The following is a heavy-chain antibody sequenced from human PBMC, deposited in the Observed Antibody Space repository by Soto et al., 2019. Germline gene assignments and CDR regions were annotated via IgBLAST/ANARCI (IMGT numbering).Heavy chain of an antibody. V-gene: IGHV3-66*01. CDR3: ALEYQSEAYYDPNWFDP. CDR2: LYSNGAT. D-gene: IGHD3-3*01. Sequence: VQLVESGGGLVQPGGSLRLSCAASGFTVSEIYMSWVRQAPGKGLELVSVLYSNGATSYADSVRGRFTISRDHSKNTLYLQMNSLRVEDTAVSYCALEYQSEAYYDPNWFDPRGQGPLVTVSS. J-gene: IGHJ5*02. CDR1: GFTVSEIY.